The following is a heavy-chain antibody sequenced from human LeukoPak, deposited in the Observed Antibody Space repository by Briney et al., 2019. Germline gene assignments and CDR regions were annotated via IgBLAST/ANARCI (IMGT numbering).Heavy chain of an antibody. V-gene: IGHV4-59*01. J-gene: IGHJ4*02. CDR3: ARGDERIAAAGTFDY. CDR1: GGSISSYY. D-gene: IGHD6-13*01. Sequence: PSETLSLTCTVSGGSISSYYWSWIRRPPGKGLEWIGYIYYSGSTNYNPSLKSRVTISVDTSKNQFSLKLSSVTAADTAVYYCARGDERIAAAGTFDYWGQGTLVTVSS. CDR2: IYYSGST.